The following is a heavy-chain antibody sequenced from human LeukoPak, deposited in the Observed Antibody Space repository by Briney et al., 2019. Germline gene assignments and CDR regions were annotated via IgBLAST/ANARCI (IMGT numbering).Heavy chain of an antibody. V-gene: IGHV3-33*01. CDR1: GFTSSNYG. J-gene: IGHJ4*02. CDR2: IWYDGSNK. Sequence: QPGRSLRLSCAASGFTSSNYGMHWVRQAPGKGLEWVAVIWYDGSNKYYADSVKGRFTISRDNSKNTLYLQMNSLRAEDTAVYYCAREGRYYDSSGYLFDYWGQGTLVIVSS. CDR3: AREGRYYDSSGYLFDY. D-gene: IGHD3-22*01.